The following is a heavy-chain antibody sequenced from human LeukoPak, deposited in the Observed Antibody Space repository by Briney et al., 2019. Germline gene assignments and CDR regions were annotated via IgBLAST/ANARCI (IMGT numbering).Heavy chain of an antibody. V-gene: IGHV1-46*01. CDR2: INPSGGST. D-gene: IGHD3-3*01. Sequence: AASVKVSCKASGYTFTSYYMHWVRQAPGQGLEWMGIINPSGGSTSYAQKFQGRVTMTRDMSTSTVYMELSSLRSEDMAVYYCARAYDFWSGYYDWYYFDYWGQGTLVTVSS. CDR3: ARAYDFWSGYYDWYYFDY. J-gene: IGHJ4*02. CDR1: GYTFTSYY.